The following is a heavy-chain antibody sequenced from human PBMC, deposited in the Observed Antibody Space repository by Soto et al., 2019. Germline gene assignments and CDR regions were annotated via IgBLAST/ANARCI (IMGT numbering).Heavy chain of an antibody. CDR2: IDPSDSYT. CDR1: GYSFTSYW. V-gene: IGHV5-10-1*01. J-gene: IGHJ6*02. CDR3: ARGSSSHNYYYYYYGMDV. Sequence: VESLKIACKGSGYSFTSYWISWWLQVPVKVLEWMGRIDPSDSYTNYSPSFQGHVTISADKSISTAYLQWSSLKASDTAMYYCARGSSSHNYYYYYYGMDVWGQGTTVTVSS. D-gene: IGHD6-6*01.